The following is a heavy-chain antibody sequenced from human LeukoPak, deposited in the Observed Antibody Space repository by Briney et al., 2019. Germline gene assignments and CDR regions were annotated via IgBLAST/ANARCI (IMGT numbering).Heavy chain of an antibody. V-gene: IGHV3-21*01. J-gene: IGHJ6*03. CDR2: ISDNGGNT. CDR3: ARERGYSYGYYYYYMDV. D-gene: IGHD5-18*01. CDR1: GFTFSIYG. Sequence: AGGSLRLSCAASGFTFSIYGMGWVRQAPGKGLEWVSSISDNGGNTYYADSAKGRFTISRDNAKDSPYLQMSSLRAEDTAVYYCARERGYSYGYYYYYMDVWGKGTTVTVSS.